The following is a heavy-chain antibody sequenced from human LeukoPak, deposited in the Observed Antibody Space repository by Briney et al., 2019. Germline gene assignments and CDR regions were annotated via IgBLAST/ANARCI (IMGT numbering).Heavy chain of an antibody. Sequence: SETLSLTCTVSGYSISSGYYWGWIRQPPGKGLEWIGGIYYSGSTYYNPSLKSRVTISVDTSKNQFSLKLSSVTAADTAVYYCARDGNYCDNSGYYFSAFDIWGQGTMVTVSS. D-gene: IGHD3-22*01. CDR1: GYSISSGYY. CDR2: IYYSGST. J-gene: IGHJ3*02. CDR3: ARDGNYCDNSGYYFSAFDI. V-gene: IGHV4-38-2*02.